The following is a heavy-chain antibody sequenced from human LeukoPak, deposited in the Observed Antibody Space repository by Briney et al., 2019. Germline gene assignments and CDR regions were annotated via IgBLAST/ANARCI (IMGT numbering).Heavy chain of an antibody. CDR2: IYYSGST. Sequence: SQTLSLTCTVSGGSISSGDYYWRWIRRPPGKGLEWIGYIYYSGSTYYNPSLKSRVTISVDTSKNQFSLKLSSVTAADTAVYYCARVQLGIDAFDIWGQGTMVTVSS. D-gene: IGHD7-27*01. V-gene: IGHV4-30-4*08. CDR3: ARVQLGIDAFDI. J-gene: IGHJ3*02. CDR1: GGSISSGDYY.